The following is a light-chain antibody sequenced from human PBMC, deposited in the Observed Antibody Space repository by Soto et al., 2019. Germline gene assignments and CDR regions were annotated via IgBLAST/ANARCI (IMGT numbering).Light chain of an antibody. J-gene: IGKJ2*01. V-gene: IGKV3-20*01. Sequence: EIVLTQSPGTLSLSPGERATLSCRASQSVSSNYFAWFQQKPGQAPRVVIYDVSNRPTGIPDRFSGSGSGTDFTLTISRLEPEDFAVYYCQQHDTLPSTFGQGTKLEIK. CDR2: DVS. CDR1: QSVSSNY. CDR3: QQHDTLPST.